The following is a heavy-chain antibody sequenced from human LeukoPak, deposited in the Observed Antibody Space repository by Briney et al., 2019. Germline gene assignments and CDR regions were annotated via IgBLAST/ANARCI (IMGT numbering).Heavy chain of an antibody. D-gene: IGHD3-9*01. CDR2: ISSSSSYI. Sequence: GGSLRLSCAASGFTFSSYSMNWVRQAPGKGLEWVSSISSSSSYIYYADSVKGRFTISRDNAKNSLYLQMNSLRAEDTAVYYCASSGDIYAFDIWGQGTMVTVSS. CDR1: GFTFSSYS. V-gene: IGHV3-21*01. J-gene: IGHJ3*02. CDR3: ASSGDIYAFDI.